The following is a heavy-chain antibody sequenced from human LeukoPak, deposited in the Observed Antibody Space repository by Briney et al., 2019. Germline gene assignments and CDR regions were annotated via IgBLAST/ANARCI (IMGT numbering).Heavy chain of an antibody. J-gene: IGHJ6*03. D-gene: IGHD3-10*01. CDR2: INPNSGGT. CDR1: GYTFTGYY. Sequence: ASVKVSCKASGYTFTGYYMHWVRQAPGQGLEWMGWINPNSGGTNYAQKFQGRVTMTRDTSISTVYMELSRLRSDDTAVYYCARDLGGLWFGEVRGNYYYYMDVWGKGTTVTVSS. CDR3: ARDLGGLWFGEVRGNYYYYMDV. V-gene: IGHV1-2*02.